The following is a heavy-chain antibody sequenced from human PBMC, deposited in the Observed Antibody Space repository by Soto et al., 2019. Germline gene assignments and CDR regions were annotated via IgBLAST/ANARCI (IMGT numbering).Heavy chain of an antibody. Sequence: VASVNVSCKSSGYTFTSYYIHWGRQAPGQGLEWMGIINPSGGSTSYAQKFQGRVTMTRDTSTSTVYMELSSLRSEDTAVYYCARDGGYRNWFDPWGQGTLVTVSS. CDR1: GYTFTSYY. J-gene: IGHJ5*02. V-gene: IGHV1-46*01. CDR2: INPSGGST. CDR3: ARDGGYRNWFDP. D-gene: IGHD3-22*01.